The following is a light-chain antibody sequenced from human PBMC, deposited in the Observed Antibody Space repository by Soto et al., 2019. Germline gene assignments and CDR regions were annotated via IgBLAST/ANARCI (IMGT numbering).Light chain of an antibody. CDR1: QSISRT. V-gene: IGKV3D-15*01. Sequence: EIVLTQSPDTLSVSPGERATLSCRASQSISRTLAWYQQKSGQPPRLLIYGASIRATGIPARFSGSGSGTDFTLTVSSLQSEDFAVYYCQQYNNWPLTFGGGTKVDIK. J-gene: IGKJ4*01. CDR2: GAS. CDR3: QQYNNWPLT.